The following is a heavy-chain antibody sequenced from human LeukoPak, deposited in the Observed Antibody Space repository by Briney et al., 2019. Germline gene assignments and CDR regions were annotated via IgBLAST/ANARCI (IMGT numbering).Heavy chain of an antibody. J-gene: IGHJ4*02. Sequence: GGSLRLSCAASGFTFSSYAMSWVRQAPGKGLEWVSAISGSGGSTYYADSVKGRFTISRDNSKSTLYLQMNSLRAEDTAVYYCAKTTYYYDSSGYYYPLSYFDYWGQGTLVTVSS. V-gene: IGHV3-23*01. CDR1: GFTFSSYA. CDR2: ISGSGGST. CDR3: AKTTYYYDSSGYYYPLSYFDY. D-gene: IGHD3-22*01.